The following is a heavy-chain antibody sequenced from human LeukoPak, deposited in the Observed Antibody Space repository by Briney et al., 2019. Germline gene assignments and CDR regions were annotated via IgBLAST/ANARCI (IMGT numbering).Heavy chain of an antibody. CDR1: GITFSRNA. V-gene: IGHV3-23*01. CDR2: ISGSGDTT. Sequence: GGSQRLSCAASGITFSRNAMTWVRQAPGKGLEWVSAISGSGDTTYYADSVKGRFTISRDNSKNTLNLQMNSLRAEDTAVYYCAKFTAMIYWYFDLWGRGTLVTVSS. D-gene: IGHD5-18*01. J-gene: IGHJ2*01. CDR3: AKFTAMIYWYFDL.